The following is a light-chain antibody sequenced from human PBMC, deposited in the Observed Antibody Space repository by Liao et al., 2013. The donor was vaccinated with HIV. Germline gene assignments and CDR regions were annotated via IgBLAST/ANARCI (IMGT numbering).Light chain of an antibody. CDR3: QAWDSSTEV. J-gene: IGLJ3*02. CDR2: HEN. V-gene: IGLV3-1*01. Sequence: SYELTQPPSVSVSPGQTASISCSGDKLGDKYACWYQQKPGQAPVVVIYHENDRPSGIPERMSGSKSGNTATLTISGTQAMDEADYYCQAWDSSTEVFGGGTKLIVL. CDR1: KLGDKY.